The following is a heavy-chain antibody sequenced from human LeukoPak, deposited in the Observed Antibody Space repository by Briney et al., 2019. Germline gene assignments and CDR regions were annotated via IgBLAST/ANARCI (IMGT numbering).Heavy chain of an antibody. D-gene: IGHD3-3*01. J-gene: IGHJ4*02. CDR3: ARDSAYDFWSGYFDY. CDR1: GFTFDDYT. V-gene: IGHV3-43*01. CDR2: ISWDGGST. Sequence: GGSLRLSCAASGFTFDDYTMHWVRQAPGKGLEWVSVISWDGGSTYYADSVKGRFTISRDNAKNSLYLQMNSLRAEDTALYYCARDSAYDFWSGYFDYWGQGTLVTVSS.